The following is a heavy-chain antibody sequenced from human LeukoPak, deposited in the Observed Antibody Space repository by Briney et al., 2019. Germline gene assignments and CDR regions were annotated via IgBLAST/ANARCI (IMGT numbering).Heavy chain of an antibody. CDR1: GFTFSSYW. Sequence: GGSLRLSCAASGFTFSSYWMSWVRQAPGKGLEWVANIKQDGSEKYYADSVKGRFTISRDNAKNSLYLQMNSLRAEDTAVYYCARKGSGWYEGFDYWGQGTLVTVSS. V-gene: IGHV3-7*01. CDR2: IKQDGSEK. D-gene: IGHD6-19*01. CDR3: ARKGSGWYEGFDY. J-gene: IGHJ4*02.